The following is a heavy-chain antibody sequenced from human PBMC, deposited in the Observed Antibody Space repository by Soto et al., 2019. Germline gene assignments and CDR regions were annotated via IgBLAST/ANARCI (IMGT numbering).Heavy chain of an antibody. V-gene: IGHV3-21*01. CDR2: ISSSSYI. CDR3: ARYCSGGSCYHYYYYGMDV. J-gene: IGHJ6*02. D-gene: IGHD2-15*01. CDR1: GFTFSSYS. Sequence: PGGSLRFSCAASGFTFSSYSMNWVRQAPGKGLEWVSSISSSSYIYYADSVKGRFTISRDNAKNSLYLQMNSLRAEDTAVYYCARYCSGGSCYHYYYYGMDVWGQGTTVTVSS.